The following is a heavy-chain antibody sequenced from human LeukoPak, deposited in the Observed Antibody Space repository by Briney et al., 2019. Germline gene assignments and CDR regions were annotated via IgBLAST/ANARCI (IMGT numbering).Heavy chain of an antibody. Sequence: GGSLRLSCAASGFTFSNYGMHWVRQAPGKGLEWVAVIWYGGSDKYYGDSVKGRFTISRDNSKNTLYLEMNSLRADDTAVYYCARIRTTIDSPFDYWGQGTLVTVSS. D-gene: IGHD3-22*01. CDR3: ARIRTTIDSPFDY. CDR1: GFTFSNYG. CDR2: IWYGGSDK. J-gene: IGHJ4*02. V-gene: IGHV3-33*01.